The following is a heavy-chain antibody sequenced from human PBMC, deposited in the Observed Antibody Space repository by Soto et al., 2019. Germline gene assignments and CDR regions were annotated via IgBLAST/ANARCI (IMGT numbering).Heavy chain of an antibody. CDR3: XXXXXXXXXXGDY. Sequence: QVQLVQSGAEVKKPGASVKVSCKASGYTFTSYAMHWVRQAPGQRLEWMGWINAGNGNTKYSQKFQGRGTITRDTXXXXXXXXXXXXXXXXXXXXXXXXXXXXXXXXGDYWGQGTLVTVSS. CDR1: GYTFTSYA. V-gene: IGHV1-3*01. J-gene: IGHJ4*02. CDR2: INAGNGNT.